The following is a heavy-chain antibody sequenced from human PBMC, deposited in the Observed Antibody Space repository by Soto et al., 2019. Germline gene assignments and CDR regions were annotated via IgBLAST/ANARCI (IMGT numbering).Heavy chain of an antibody. CDR2: ISGSGGST. CDR3: AKDKGLRFLEWLPDWFDP. Sequence: VQLLESGGGLVQPGGSLRLSCAASGFTFSSYAMSWVRQAPGKGLEWVSAISGSGGSTYYADSVKGRFTISRDNSKNTLYLQMNSLRAEDTAVYYCAKDKGLRFLEWLPDWFDPWGQGTLVTVSS. V-gene: IGHV3-23*01. D-gene: IGHD3-3*01. CDR1: GFTFSSYA. J-gene: IGHJ5*02.